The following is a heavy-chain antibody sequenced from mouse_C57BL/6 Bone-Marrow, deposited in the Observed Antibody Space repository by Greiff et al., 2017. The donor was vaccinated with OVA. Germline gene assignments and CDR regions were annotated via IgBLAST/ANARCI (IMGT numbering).Heavy chain of an antibody. J-gene: IGHJ4*01. CDR1: GFTFSSYA. D-gene: IGHD2-2*01. CDR3: ARGGLRYYAMDY. V-gene: IGHV5-4*01. CDR2: ISDGGSYT. Sequence: EVHLVESGGGLVKPGGSLKLSCAASGFTFSSYAMSWVRQTPEKRLEWVATISDGGSYTYYPDNVKGRFTISRDNAKNNLYLQMSHLKSEDTAMYYCARGGLRYYAMDYWGQGTSVTVSS.